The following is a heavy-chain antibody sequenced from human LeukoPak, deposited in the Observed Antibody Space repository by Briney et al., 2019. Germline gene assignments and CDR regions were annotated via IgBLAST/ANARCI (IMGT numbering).Heavy chain of an antibody. Sequence: GGSLRLSCAASGFTFSNYAMSWVRQAPGKGLEWVSSLSGSGGSTYHADSVKGRFTISRDNSKNTLYLQMNSLRAEDTAVYYCARDMYYDILTGYSYYYYMDVWGKGTTVTISS. CDR1: GFTFSNYA. CDR2: LSGSGGST. J-gene: IGHJ6*03. V-gene: IGHV3-23*01. CDR3: ARDMYYDILTGYSYYYYMDV. D-gene: IGHD3-9*01.